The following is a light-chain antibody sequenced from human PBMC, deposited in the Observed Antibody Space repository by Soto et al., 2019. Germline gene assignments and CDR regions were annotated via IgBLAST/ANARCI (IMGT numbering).Light chain of an antibody. Sequence: EIVMTQSPATLPVSPGEGATLSCRASQSVRTKLAWYQQKAGQAPRLLIYGASTRATGVSDRFSGSGSGTEYTLTISSLQSEDFAVYYCQQYDTWPSITFGQGTRLEIK. J-gene: IGKJ5*01. CDR3: QQYDTWPSIT. CDR2: GAS. CDR1: QSVRTK. V-gene: IGKV3-15*01.